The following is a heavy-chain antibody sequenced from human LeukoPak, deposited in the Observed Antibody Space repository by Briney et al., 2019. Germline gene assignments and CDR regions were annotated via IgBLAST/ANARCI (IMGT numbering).Heavy chain of an antibody. D-gene: IGHD2-21*02. CDR2: IYSGGST. CDR3: ARGGDRRPFDY. Sequence: GGSLTLSCAASAFTVSSNYMSWVSQAPGKGLEWVSVIYSGGSTYYADSVKGRFTISRDKSKNTLYLQINSLRAEDTAVYYCARGGDRRPFDYWGQGTLVTVSS. J-gene: IGHJ4*02. V-gene: IGHV3-66*01. CDR1: AFTVSSNY.